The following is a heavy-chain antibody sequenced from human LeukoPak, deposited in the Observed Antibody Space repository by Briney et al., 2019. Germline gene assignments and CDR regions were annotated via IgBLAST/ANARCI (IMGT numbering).Heavy chain of an antibody. J-gene: IGHJ3*02. Sequence: KPSETLSLTCAVYGGSFSGYYWSWIRQPPGKGLEWIGEINHSGSTNYNPSLKSRVTISVDTSKNQFSLKLSSVTAADTAVYYCARGGNTVPYYYDSSGYAFDIWGQGTMVTVSS. CDR3: ARGGNTVPYYYDSSGYAFDI. CDR1: GGSFSGYY. CDR2: INHSGST. D-gene: IGHD3-22*01. V-gene: IGHV4-34*01.